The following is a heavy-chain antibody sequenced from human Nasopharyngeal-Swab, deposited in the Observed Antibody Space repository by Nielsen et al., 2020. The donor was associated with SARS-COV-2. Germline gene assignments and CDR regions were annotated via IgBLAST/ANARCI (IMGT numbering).Heavy chain of an antibody. CDR2: IWYDGSNK. CDR1: GFTFSSYG. D-gene: IGHD6-19*01. J-gene: IGHJ6*02. CDR3: ARDEAVAQLSYYGMDV. Sequence: GGSLRLSCAASGFTFSSYGMHWVRQAPGKGLEWVAVIWYDGSNKYYADSVKGRFTISRDNSKNTLYLQMNSLRAEDTAVYYCARDEAVAQLSYYGMDVWGQGTTVTVSS. V-gene: IGHV3-33*01.